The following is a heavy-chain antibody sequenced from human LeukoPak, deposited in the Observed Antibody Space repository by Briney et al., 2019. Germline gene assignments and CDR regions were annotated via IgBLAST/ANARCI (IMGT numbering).Heavy chain of an antibody. CDR2: IKQDGSEK. D-gene: IGHD6-19*01. CDR3: ARDRGSSGWYEFDY. J-gene: IGHJ4*02. Sequence: GGSLRLSCAASGFTSSSYWMSWVRQAPGKGLEWVANIKQDGSEKYYVDSVKGRFTISRDNAKNSLYLQMNSLRAEDTAVYYCARDRGSSGWYEFDYWGTGTLVTVSS. CDR1: GFTSSSYW. V-gene: IGHV3-7*01.